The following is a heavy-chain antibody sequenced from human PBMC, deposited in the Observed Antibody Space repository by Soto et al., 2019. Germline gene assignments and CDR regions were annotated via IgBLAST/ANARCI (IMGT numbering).Heavy chain of an antibody. CDR2: MNPNDGST. CDR1: GYAFGRHD. CDR3: ARDRLRGYDSSGFYS. V-gene: IGHV1-18*01. Sequence: ASVNVSCKASGYAFGRHDINWVRQASGQGPEWMGWMNPNDGSTNYAQKFEDRVTMTTATSTNTVFLELRSLKSDDTAIYYCARDRLRGYDSSGFYSWGQGTMVTVSS. D-gene: IGHD3-22*01. J-gene: IGHJ4*02.